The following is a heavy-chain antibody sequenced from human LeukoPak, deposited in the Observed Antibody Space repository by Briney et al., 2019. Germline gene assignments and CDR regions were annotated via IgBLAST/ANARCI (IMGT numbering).Heavy chain of an antibody. CDR3: ARRGRNSSGWQDYL. V-gene: IGHV4-59*01. Sequence: SETLSLTCTVSGGSISSYYWSWIRQPPGKGLEWIANIYHTGSANYNPSLSSRVTISIDTAKNQFSLKLTSVTAADTAVYYCARRGRNSSGWQDYLWGQGTLVTVSS. J-gene: IGHJ4*02. CDR1: GGSISSYY. CDR2: IYHTGSA. D-gene: IGHD6-25*01.